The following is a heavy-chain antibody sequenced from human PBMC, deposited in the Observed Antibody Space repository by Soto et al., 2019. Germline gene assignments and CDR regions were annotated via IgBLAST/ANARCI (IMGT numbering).Heavy chain of an antibody. V-gene: IGHV3-23*01. CDR1: GFTFITYA. D-gene: IGHD5-18*01. CDR2: ITGSGGST. CDR3: AKDPLEYTYSYLDY. J-gene: IGHJ4*02. Sequence: GGSLRLSCAASGFTFITYAMTWVRQAPGKGLEWVSTITGSGGSTYYADSVKGRFTISRDNSKNTLYLQMNSLGAEDTAVYYCAKDPLEYTYSYLDYWGRGTLVTVSS.